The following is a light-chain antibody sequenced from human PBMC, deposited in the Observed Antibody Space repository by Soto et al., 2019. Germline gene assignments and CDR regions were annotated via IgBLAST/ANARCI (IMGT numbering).Light chain of an antibody. CDR2: DAS. Sequence: DIQMTQSPSSLSASVGDRVTITCRASQSIVTYLNWYLQKPGKAPKLLIYDASNLETGVPSRFSGSGSGTDFTFTISSLQPEDFAVYYCQQSNNWPWTFGQGTKV. CDR3: QQSNNWPWT. J-gene: IGKJ1*01. CDR1: QSIVTY. V-gene: IGKV1-33*01.